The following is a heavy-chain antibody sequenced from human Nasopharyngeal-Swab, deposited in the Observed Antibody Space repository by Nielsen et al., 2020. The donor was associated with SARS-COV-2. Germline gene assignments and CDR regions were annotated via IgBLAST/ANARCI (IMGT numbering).Heavy chain of an antibody. J-gene: IGHJ6*02. D-gene: IGHD3/OR15-3a*01. CDR2: IYYTGSA. V-gene: IGHV4-59*01. CDR3: ARWVPFRRGTGRPSFYYFGMDV. Sequence: GSLRLSCTVSGDSISPNYWSWTRQSPGKRLEWIGDIYYTGSADYSPSLRTRVTISVDRSKNRFSLELTSVTTADTAVYYCARWVPFRRGTGRPSFYYFGMDVWGQGTTVTVSS. CDR1: GDSISPNY.